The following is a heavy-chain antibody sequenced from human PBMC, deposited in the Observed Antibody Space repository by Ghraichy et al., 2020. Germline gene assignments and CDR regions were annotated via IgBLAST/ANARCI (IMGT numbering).Heavy chain of an antibody. Sequence: SCAASGFTFSYCAMHWVRQAPGKGLEWVAFIRYDGSNKYYADSVKGRFTISRDNSKDTLYLQMNSLRAEDTAVYYCAKVVVPATENNWFDPWGQGTLVTVSS. V-gene: IGHV3-30*02. CDR2: IRYDGSNK. CDR3: AKVVVPATENNWFDP. J-gene: IGHJ5*02. CDR1: GFTFSYCA. D-gene: IGHD2-2*01.